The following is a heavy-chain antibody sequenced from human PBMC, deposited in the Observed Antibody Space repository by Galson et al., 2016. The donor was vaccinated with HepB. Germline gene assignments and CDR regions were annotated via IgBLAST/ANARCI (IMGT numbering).Heavy chain of an antibody. CDR3: AREKTATIDY. CDR1: GFTFSSYS. D-gene: IGHD5-18*01. V-gene: IGHV3-48*02. CDR2: ISSASSTI. J-gene: IGHJ4*02. Sequence: SLRLSCAASGFTFSSYSMNWVRRAPGMGLEWVSYISSASSTIYYADSVKGRFTISRDNAKNSLYLQMNSLRDEDTAVYYCAREKTATIDYWGQGTLVTVSS.